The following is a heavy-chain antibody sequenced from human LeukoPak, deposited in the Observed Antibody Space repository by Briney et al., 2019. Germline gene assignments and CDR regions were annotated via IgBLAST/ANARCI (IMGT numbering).Heavy chain of an antibody. CDR3: TRAISNIWNNCFDP. CDR2: INSGGSST. CDR1: GFTFSTYW. Sequence: GWSLRLSCAVSGFTFSTYWMHWVRQAPGKGLVWVSRINSGGSSTTYADSVKGRFTISRNNAKNTLYLQMNSLRVEDTAVYYCTRAISNIWNNCFDPWGQGTLVTVSS. V-gene: IGHV3-74*01. J-gene: IGHJ5*02. D-gene: IGHD6-13*01.